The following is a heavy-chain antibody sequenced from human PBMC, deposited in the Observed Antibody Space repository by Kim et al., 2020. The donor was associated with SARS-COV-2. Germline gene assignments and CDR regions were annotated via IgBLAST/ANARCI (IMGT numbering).Heavy chain of an antibody. J-gene: IGHJ4*02. D-gene: IGHD3-22*01. Sequence: QKFQGRVTMTRDTSTSTVYMELSSLRSEDTAVYYCARGLYDSSGYYYSDYWGQGTLVTVSS. V-gene: IGHV1-46*01. CDR3: ARGLYDSSGYYYSDY.